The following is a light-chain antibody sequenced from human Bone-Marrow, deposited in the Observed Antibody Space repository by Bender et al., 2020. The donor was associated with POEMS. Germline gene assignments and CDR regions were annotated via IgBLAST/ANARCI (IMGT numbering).Light chain of an antibody. J-gene: IGLJ1*01. V-gene: IGLV2-23*02. CDR2: EVT. CDR3: CSYAGNRNV. CDR1: SSDVGNYNY. Sequence: QSALTQPASVSGSPGQSITISCTGTSSDVGNYNYVSWYQQDPGKAPKLMIYEVTKRPSGVSNRFSGSKSDNTASLTISGLQAEDEADYYCCSYAGNRNVFGTGTKVTVL.